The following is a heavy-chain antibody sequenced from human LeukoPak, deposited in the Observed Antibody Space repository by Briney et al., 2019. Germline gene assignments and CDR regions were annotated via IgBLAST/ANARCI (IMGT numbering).Heavy chain of an antibody. CDR3: ARAHSSGLYDYFDS. V-gene: IGHV3-30-3*01. J-gene: IGHJ4*02. D-gene: IGHD6-19*01. CDR2: ISYDGSNK. Sequence: GGSLRLSCAASGFTFSHYAMHWVRQAPGKGLEWAAVISYDGSNKNCADSVRGRFTVSRDNSKSTLYLQVNSLRLEDTAVYYCARAHSSGLYDYFDSWGQGTLVTVSS. CDR1: GFTFSHYA.